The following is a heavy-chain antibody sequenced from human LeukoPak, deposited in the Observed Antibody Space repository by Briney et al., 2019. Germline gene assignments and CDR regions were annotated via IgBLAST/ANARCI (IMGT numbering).Heavy chain of an antibody. CDR3: ARDPRGYYDSSGYYYPLWEFDY. J-gene: IGHJ4*02. D-gene: IGHD3-22*01. V-gene: IGHV1-8*01. Sequence: ASVKVSCKASGYTFTSYDINWVRQATGQGVEWMGWMNPNSGDTGYAQKFQGRVTMTRNTSINTAYMELSSLRSEDTAVYYCARDPRGYYDSSGYYYPLWEFDYWGQGTLVTVSS. CDR2: MNPNSGDT. CDR1: GYTFTSYD.